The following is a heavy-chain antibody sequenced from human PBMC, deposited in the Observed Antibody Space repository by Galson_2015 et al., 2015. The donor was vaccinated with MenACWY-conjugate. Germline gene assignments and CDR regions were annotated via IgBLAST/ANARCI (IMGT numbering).Heavy chain of an antibody. J-gene: IGHJ4*02. CDR2: INHDGSEK. CDR3: ARAEGLDY. CDR1: GFTFSTYW. V-gene: IGHV3-7*03. Sequence: SLRLSCAASGFTFSTYWMTWVRQAPGKGLECVATINHDGSEKYHADSVEGRFTISRDNAKNSLYLQMNSLRAEDTAVYYCARAEGLDYWGQGTLVTVSS.